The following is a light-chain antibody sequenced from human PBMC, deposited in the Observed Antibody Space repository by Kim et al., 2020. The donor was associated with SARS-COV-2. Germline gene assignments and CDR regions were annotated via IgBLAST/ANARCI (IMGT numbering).Light chain of an antibody. V-gene: IGLV3-25*03. CDR3: QSADSSGTYPV. Sequence: SYELTQPPSVSVSPGQTARITCSGDALPKQYAYWYQQKPGQAPVLVIYKDSERPSGIPERFSGSSSGTTVTLTISGAQAEDEADYYCQSADSSGTYPVFGGGTQLTVL. CDR2: KDS. CDR1: ALPKQY. J-gene: IGLJ3*02.